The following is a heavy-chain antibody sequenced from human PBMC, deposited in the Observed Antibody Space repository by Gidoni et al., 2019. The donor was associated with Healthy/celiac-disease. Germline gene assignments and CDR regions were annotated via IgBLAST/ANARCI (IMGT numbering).Heavy chain of an antibody. Sequence: QVHLQESCPGLVSPSETLSLTCTVSDSSITSYYWRWIRQPPGKGLEWIGYIYYSGSTNYNPSIKSRVTISVDTSKNQFALKLSSVTAADTAVYYCARNYDFWSGYPDYYYYGMDVWGQGTTVTVSS. CDR2: IYYSGST. V-gene: IGHV4-59*01. CDR3: ARNYDFWSGYPDYYYYGMDV. J-gene: IGHJ6*02. CDR1: DSSITSYY. D-gene: IGHD3-3*01.